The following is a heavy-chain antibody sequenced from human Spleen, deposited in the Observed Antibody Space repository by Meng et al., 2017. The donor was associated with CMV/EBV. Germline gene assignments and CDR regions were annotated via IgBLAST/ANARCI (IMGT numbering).Heavy chain of an antibody. V-gene: IGHV3-49*04. D-gene: IGHD1-26*01. CDR1: GFIVGDNY. CDR3: TSRVGATPHYYGMDV. J-gene: IGHJ6*02. CDR2: IRSKTYGGTT. Sequence: GESLKISCAASGFIVGDNYMSWVRQAPGKGLEWVGFIRSKTYGGTTEYAASVKGRFTISRDDSKNIAYLQMNSLETEDTAVYYCTSRVGATPHYYGMDVWGQGTTVTVSS.